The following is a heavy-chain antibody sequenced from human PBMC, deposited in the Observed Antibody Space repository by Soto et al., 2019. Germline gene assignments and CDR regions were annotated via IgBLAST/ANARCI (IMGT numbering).Heavy chain of an antibody. D-gene: IGHD5-12*01. CDR3: ARGSGGYDHFDY. Sequence: GASLKVSCKASGYTFTSYDINRVRQATGQGLEWMGWMNPNSGNTGYAQKFQGRVTMPRNTSISTAYMELSSLRSEDTAVYYCARGSGGYDHFDYWGQGTLVTVS. CDR2: MNPNSGNT. J-gene: IGHJ4*02. V-gene: IGHV1-8*01. CDR1: GYTFTSYD.